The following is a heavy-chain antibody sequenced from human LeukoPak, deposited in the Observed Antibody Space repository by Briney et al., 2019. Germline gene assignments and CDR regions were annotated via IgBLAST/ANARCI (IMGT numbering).Heavy chain of an antibody. Sequence: ASVKVSCKASGYTFTSYAMNWVRQAPGQGLEWMGWINTNTGNPTYAQGFTGRFVLSLDTSVSKAYLQIRILKAEDTAVYYCARDSPWLQNYLDYWGQGTLVTVSS. CDR3: ARDSPWLQNYLDY. D-gene: IGHD5-24*01. J-gene: IGHJ4*02. V-gene: IGHV7-4-1*02. CDR1: GYTFTSYA. CDR2: INTNTGNP.